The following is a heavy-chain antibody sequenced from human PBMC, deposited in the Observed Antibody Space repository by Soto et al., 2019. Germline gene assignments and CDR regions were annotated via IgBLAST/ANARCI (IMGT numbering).Heavy chain of an antibody. D-gene: IGHD2-8*01. CDR3: ARYGCTNGVCYIGGDAFDI. J-gene: IGHJ3*02. V-gene: IGHV1-69*13. CDR2: IIPIFGTA. Sequence: ASVKVSCKASGGTFSSYAISWVRQAPGQGLEWMGGIIPIFGTANYAQKFQGRVTITADESTSTAYMELSSLRSEDTAVYYCARYGCTNGVCYIGGDAFDIWGQGTMVTVSS. CDR1: GGTFSSYA.